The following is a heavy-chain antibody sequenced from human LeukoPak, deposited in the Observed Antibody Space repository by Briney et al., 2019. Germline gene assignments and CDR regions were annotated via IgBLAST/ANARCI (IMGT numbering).Heavy chain of an antibody. Sequence: ASVKVSCKASGYTFTSYGLSWVRQAPGQGLEWMGWISGYNGNANYAQKFQGRVTMTTDTSTSTAYMELRSLRSDDTAVYYCARDLKRGYSSGRYSWGTGSSNDFWGQGTLVTVSS. V-gene: IGHV1-18*01. J-gene: IGHJ4*02. CDR2: ISGYNGNA. D-gene: IGHD6-19*01. CDR1: GYTFTSYG. CDR3: ARDLKRGYSSGRYSWGTGSSNDF.